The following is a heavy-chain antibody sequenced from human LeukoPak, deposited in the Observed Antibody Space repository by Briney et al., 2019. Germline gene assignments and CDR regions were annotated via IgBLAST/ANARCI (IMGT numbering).Heavy chain of an antibody. CDR1: GGSVSSGSYY. CDR3: ARTFFTETWFDP. V-gene: IGHV4-61*01. Sequence: SETLSLTCTVSGGSVSSGSYYWSWIRQPPGKGLEWIGYIYYSGSTNYNPSLKSRVTISVDTSKNQFSLKLSSVTAADTAVYYCARTFFTETWFDPWGQGTLVTVSS. CDR2: IYYSGST. D-gene: IGHD2/OR15-2a*01. J-gene: IGHJ5*02.